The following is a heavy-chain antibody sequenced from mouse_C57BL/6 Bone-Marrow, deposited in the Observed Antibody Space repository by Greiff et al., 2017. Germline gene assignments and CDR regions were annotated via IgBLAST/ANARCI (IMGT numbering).Heavy chain of an antibody. CDR2: IHPNSGST. CDR3: ARRWLLPYYYAMDY. D-gene: IGHD2-3*01. J-gene: IGHJ4*01. CDR1: GYTFTSYW. V-gene: IGHV1-64*01. Sequence: QVHLKQPGAELVKPGASVKLSCKASGYTFTSYWMHWVKQRPGQGLEWIGMIHPNSGSTNYNEKFKSKATLTVDKSSSTAYMQLSSLTSEDSAVYYCARRWLLPYYYAMDYWGQGTSVTVSS.